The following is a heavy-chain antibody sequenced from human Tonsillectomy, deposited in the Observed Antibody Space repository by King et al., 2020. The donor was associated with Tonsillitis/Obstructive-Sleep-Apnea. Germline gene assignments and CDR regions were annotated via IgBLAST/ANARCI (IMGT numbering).Heavy chain of an antibody. D-gene: IGHD6-13*01. J-gene: IGHJ4*02. Sequence: VQLVESGGGVVQPGRSLRLSCAASGFTFSSYAMHWVRQAPGKGLEWVAVISDDGSNKYYADSVKGRFTISRANSKNTLYLQMNSLRAEDTAVYYCARSRAAVVPSVDYWGQGTLVTVSS. CDR1: GFTFSSYA. CDR3: ARSRAAVVPSVDY. V-gene: IGHV3-30*04. CDR2: ISDDGSNK.